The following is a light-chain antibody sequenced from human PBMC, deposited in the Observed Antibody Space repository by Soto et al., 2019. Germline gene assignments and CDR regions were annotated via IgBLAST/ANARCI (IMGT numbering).Light chain of an antibody. CDR3: QQHDDYSHAT. Sequence: DIQMTQSPSTLSASVGDRVTISCRASQDIGSFLAWYQHKPGKAPKLLIHDASTLQTGVPSRFRGSGFGTEFTLTISGLQPDDFATYYCQQHDDYSHATFGQGTKVEIK. CDR1: QDIGSF. J-gene: IGKJ2*01. V-gene: IGKV1-5*01. CDR2: DAS.